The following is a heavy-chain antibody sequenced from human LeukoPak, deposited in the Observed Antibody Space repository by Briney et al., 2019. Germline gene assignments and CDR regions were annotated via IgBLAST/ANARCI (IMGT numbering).Heavy chain of an antibody. D-gene: IGHD2-2*01. CDR3: ARGLILGSLNERYCSTNTCFNWFDP. CDR1: GFTFSSYS. CDR2: ISSSSSFI. V-gene: IGHV3-21*01. J-gene: IGHJ5*02. Sequence: GGSLRLSCAASGFTFSSYSMNWVRQAPGKGLEWVSSISSSSSFIYYADSVKGRFTISRDNAKNSLYLQMNSLRAEDTAVYYCARGLILGSLNERYCSTNTCFNWFDPWGQGTLVTVSS.